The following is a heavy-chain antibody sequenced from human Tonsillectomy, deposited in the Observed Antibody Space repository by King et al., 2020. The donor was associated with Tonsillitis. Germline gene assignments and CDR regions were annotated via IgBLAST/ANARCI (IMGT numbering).Heavy chain of an antibody. J-gene: IGHJ3*01. V-gene: IGHV4-59*01. CDR2: IDYSGST. Sequence: QLQESGPGLVRPSETLSLTCAVSGGSISSLYWSWIRQPPGRGLEWVGYIDYSGSTDYNPSLKSRVSISVDTSKNQFSLKLTSVTATDPAVYYCARAVPLKAMGTVPDGFDVWGQGTLVTVSS. D-gene: IGHD5-24*01. CDR1: GGSISSLY. CDR3: ARAVPLKAMGTVPDGFDV.